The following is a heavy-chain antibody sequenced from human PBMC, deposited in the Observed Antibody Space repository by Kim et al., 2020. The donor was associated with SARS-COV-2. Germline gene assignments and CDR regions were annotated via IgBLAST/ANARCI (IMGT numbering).Heavy chain of an antibody. CDR1: GYSFTTYG. CDR3: ARDSEYDYVWGSYRYSGGDF. D-gene: IGHD3-16*02. CDR2: ISTYNGDR. J-gene: IGHJ4*02. V-gene: IGHV1-18*01. Sequence: ASVKVSCKTSGYSFTTYGLSWVRQAPGQGLEWMGWISTYNGDRYYAQKVQDRLTVTTDTSTTTAYMELRSLRSDDTAVYYCARDSEYDYVWGSYRYSGGDFWGQGTLVTVSS.